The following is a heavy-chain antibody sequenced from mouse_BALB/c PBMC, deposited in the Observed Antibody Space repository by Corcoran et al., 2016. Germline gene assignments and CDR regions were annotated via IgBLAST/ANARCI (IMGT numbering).Heavy chain of an antibody. V-gene: IGHV1-64*01. Sequence: QVQLVQSGSEVKKPGASVKVSCKASGYTFTSYYMHWVRQAPGQGLEWMGLINPSGGSTSYAQKFQGRVPMTRDTSTSSVYMELSSLRAEDTAVYYCARDLGGIAVAGCLFDPWCQGTLVTVSS. J-gene: IGHJ4*01. CDR1: GYTFTSYY. D-gene: IGHD6-1*01. CDR3: ARDLGGIAVAGCLFDP. CDR2: INPSGGST.